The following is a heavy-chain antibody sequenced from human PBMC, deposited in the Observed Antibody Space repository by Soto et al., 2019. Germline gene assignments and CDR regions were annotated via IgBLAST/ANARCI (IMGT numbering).Heavy chain of an antibody. D-gene: IGHD6-6*01. CDR3: ARDDNSSPSDY. V-gene: IGHV1-18*04. J-gene: IGHJ4*02. CDR2: ISAYNGNT. CDR1: TNTFTNYG. Sequence: ASVKVSCKASTNTFTNYGFDWVRQAPGQGLEWMGWISAYNGNTIYAQKLRGRVTTTTDTSTSTVYMEVRSLRSDDTAMYYCARDDNSSPSDYWGQGTLVTVSS.